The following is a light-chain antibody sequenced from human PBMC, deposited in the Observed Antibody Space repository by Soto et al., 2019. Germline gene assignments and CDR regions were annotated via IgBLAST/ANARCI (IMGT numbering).Light chain of an antibody. J-gene: IGKJ1*01. CDR3: HQYSTHPRT. V-gene: IGKV1-16*01. CDR2: AAY. Sequence: DIQMTQSPSSLSVSVGDRVTITCRASQGIGRSLGWFQQKPGKAPKSLIYAAYTLQVGVPSRFSSSGSGTDFTLTISSRGPEECATYYCHQYSTHPRTFGQGNTVEIK. CDR1: QGIGRS.